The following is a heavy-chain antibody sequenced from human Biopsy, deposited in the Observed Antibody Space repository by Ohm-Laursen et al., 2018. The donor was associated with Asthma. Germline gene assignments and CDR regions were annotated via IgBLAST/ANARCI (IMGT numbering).Heavy chain of an antibody. CDR1: GFTFDNYT. Sequence: SLRLSCAASGFTFDNYTVHWVRQAPGKGLEWVTIISYDGRNTYYADSVEGRFTISRDNSKNTLFLQMSSLKPEDTAVYYCARGGLHYYEYYGMDVWGQGTTVTVSS. V-gene: IGHV3-30*04. CDR3: ARGGLHYYEYYGMDV. CDR2: ISYDGRNT. D-gene: IGHD2-21*02. J-gene: IGHJ6*02.